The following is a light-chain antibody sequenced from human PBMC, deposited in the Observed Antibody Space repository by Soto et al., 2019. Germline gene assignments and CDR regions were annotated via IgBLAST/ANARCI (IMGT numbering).Light chain of an antibody. J-gene: IGKJ4*01. V-gene: IGKV3-11*01. CDR3: QQRSNWLS. CDR2: GAS. Sequence: EIVLTQSPATLSLSPGERATLSCRASQSVSRYLAWYQQNPGQAPRLLIYGASNRATGIPVRFSGSGSGTDFTITISSLEPEDVSVYYCQQRSNWLSFGGGTKVEIK. CDR1: QSVSRY.